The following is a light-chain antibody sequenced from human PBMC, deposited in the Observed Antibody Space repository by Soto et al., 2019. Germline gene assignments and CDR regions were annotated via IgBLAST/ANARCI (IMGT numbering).Light chain of an antibody. Sequence: DIQMTQSPSTLSASVADRVSITCRASQSISNWLAWYQQKPGKAPKILIYDASTLESGVPSRFSGSGSGTEFTLTISSLQPDDFATYYCQQYSSYLYTFGQGTKLEIK. CDR1: QSISNW. CDR2: DAS. V-gene: IGKV1-5*01. J-gene: IGKJ2*01. CDR3: QQYSSYLYT.